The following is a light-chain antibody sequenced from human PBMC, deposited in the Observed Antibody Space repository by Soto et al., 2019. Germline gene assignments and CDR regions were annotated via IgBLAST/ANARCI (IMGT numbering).Light chain of an antibody. Sequence: QPVLTQSPSASASLGASVKLTCTLSSGHSSYAIAWHQQQPEKGPGYLMKLNSDGSHSKGDGIPDRLSGSSSGAERYLTISSLQSEDEADYYCQTWGTGIRVFGTGTKVTVL. CDR1: SGHSSYA. V-gene: IGLV4-69*01. CDR3: QTWGTGIRV. J-gene: IGLJ1*01. CDR2: LNSDGSH.